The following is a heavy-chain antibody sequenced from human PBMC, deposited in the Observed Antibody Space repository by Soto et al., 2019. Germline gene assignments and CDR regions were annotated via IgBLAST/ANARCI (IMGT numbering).Heavy chain of an antibody. CDR3: ARHVRPKLDQNKAGWFDP. CDR1: GGSISSSSYY. CDR2: IYYSGST. Sequence: SETLSLTCTVSGGSISSSSYYWGWIRQPPGKGLEWIGSIYYSGSTYYNPSLKSRVTISVDTSKNQFSLKLSSVTAADTAVYYCARHVRPKLDQNKAGWFDPWGQGTLVTVSS. D-gene: IGHD1-1*01. V-gene: IGHV4-39*01. J-gene: IGHJ5*02.